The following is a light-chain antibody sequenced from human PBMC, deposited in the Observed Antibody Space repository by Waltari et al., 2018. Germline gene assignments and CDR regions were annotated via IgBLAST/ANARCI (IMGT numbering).Light chain of an antibody. Sequence: SYELTQPSSVSVSPGQTARITCSGDLLAKKYARWFQQRPAHAPVLVSYKGSERPSGIPERFSGSSSGTTVTLTISGAQVEDEADYYCYSATDNNLGIFGGGTKLTVL. CDR3: YSATDNNLGI. J-gene: IGLJ2*01. V-gene: IGLV3-27*01. CDR1: LLAKKY. CDR2: KGS.